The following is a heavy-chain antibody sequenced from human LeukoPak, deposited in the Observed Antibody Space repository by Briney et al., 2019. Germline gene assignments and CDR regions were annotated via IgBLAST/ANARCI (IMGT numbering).Heavy chain of an antibody. CDR3: AREDDYYYGMDI. V-gene: IGHV3-74*01. CDR2: IYGDGSFT. Sequence: GGSLRLSCAASGFTFSNFWMHWVRQAPGKGLVWVALIYGDGSFTRYADSVKGRFTISRDNAKNTVYLQMNSLRAEDTAVYYCAREDDYYYGMDIWGQGTTVTVSS. CDR1: GFTFSNFW. J-gene: IGHJ6*02.